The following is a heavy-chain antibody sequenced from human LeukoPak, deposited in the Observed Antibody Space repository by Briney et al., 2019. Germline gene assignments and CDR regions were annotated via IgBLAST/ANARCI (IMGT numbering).Heavy chain of an antibody. CDR1: GYTFTSYG. CDR2: IIPFFGTA. D-gene: IGHD1-1*01. J-gene: IGHJ6*03. CDR3: ARDVLPINWKVGLDYNYMDV. V-gene: IGHV1-69*13. Sequence: ASVKVSCKASGYTFTSYGIHWVRQAPGQGLEWMGGIIPFFGTANYAQKFQDRVTITADASSNTAYMELSSLRYEDTAVYFCARDVLPINWKVGLDYNYMDVWGKGTTVT.